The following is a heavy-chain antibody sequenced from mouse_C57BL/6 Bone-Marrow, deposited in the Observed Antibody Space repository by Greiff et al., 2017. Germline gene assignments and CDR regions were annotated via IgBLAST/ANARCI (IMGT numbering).Heavy chain of an antibody. Sequence: QVQLKQPGPELVTPGASVTLSCKASGYTFTSYWMHWVKQRPGQGLEWIGNINPSNGGNNYNEKFKSKATLTVDKYSSTAYMQLSSLTSEYTSVYYCARGIFITTVVAHYYAKDYWGQGTSVSVSS. CDR3: ARGIFITTVVAHYYAKDY. CDR2: INPSNGGN. CDR1: GYTFTSYW. D-gene: IGHD1-1*01. V-gene: IGHV1-53*01. J-gene: IGHJ4*01.